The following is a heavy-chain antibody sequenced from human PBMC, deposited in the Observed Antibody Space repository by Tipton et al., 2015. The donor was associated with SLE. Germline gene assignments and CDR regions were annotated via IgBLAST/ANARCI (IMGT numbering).Heavy chain of an antibody. J-gene: IGHJ4*02. CDR3: AGSGNYYYFNF. D-gene: IGHD1-26*01. CDR1: GGSIRDSY. V-gene: IGHV4-59*04. Sequence: TLSLTCTVSGGSIRDSYWSWIRQPPGKGLEWVGSVYYSGSTYYNPSLKSRLTMSVDTSMNQFSLRLSSVTAADTAVYYCAGSGNYYYFNFWGQGTLVTVSS. CDR2: VYYSGST.